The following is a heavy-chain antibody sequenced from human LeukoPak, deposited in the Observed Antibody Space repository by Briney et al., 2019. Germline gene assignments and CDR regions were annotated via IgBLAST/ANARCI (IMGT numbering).Heavy chain of an antibody. Sequence: PSETLSLTCTVSGGSISSYYWSWIRQPPGKGLEWIGYIYYSGSTNYYPSLKSRVTISVDTSKNQFSLKLSSVTAADTAVYYCARDQVAAGWFDPWGQGTLVTVSS. CDR2: IYYSGST. D-gene: IGHD6-13*01. J-gene: IGHJ5*02. V-gene: IGHV4-59*01. CDR1: GGSISSYY. CDR3: ARDQVAAGWFDP.